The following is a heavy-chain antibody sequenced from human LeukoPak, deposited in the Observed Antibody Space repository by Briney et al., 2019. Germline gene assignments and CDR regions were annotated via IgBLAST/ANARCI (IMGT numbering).Heavy chain of an antibody. Sequence: PSETLSLTCTVSGGSISSGAYYWSWIRQPPGKGLEWIGYIYYSGSTNYNPSLKSRVTISVDTSKNQFSLKLSSVTAADTAVYYCARDIAPRYYDSSGFGLSYYYYMDVWGKGTTVTVSS. CDR2: IYYSGST. CDR1: GGSISSGAYY. V-gene: IGHV4-61*08. D-gene: IGHD3-22*01. J-gene: IGHJ6*03. CDR3: ARDIAPRYYDSSGFGLSYYYYMDV.